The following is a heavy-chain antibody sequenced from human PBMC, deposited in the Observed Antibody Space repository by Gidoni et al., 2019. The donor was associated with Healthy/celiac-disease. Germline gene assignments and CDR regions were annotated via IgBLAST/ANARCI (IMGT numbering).Heavy chain of an antibody. CDR3: AKGVLVPAAYDY. V-gene: IGHV3-23*01. J-gene: IGHJ4*02. Sequence: EVQLLESGGGLVQPGGSLRLSCAASGFNFSSYAMSWVRQAPGKGLEWVSAISGSGGSTYYADSVKGRLTISRDNSKNTLYLQMNSLRAEDTAVYYCAKGVLVPAAYDYWGQGTLVTVSS. CDR2: ISGSGGST. D-gene: IGHD2-2*01. CDR1: GFNFSSYA.